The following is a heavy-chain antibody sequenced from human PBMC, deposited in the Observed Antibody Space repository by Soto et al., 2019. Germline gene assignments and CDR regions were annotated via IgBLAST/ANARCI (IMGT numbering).Heavy chain of an antibody. CDR1: GYTFTSYG. D-gene: IGHD3-16*02. CDR2: ISAYNGNT. V-gene: IGHV1-18*01. CDR3: ATSDYVWGSYRYGAFDI. J-gene: IGHJ3*02. Sequence: ASVKVSCKASGYTFTSYGISWVRQAPGQGLEWMGWISAYNGNTNYAQKLQGRVTMTTDTSTSTASMELRSLRSDDTAVYYCATSDYVWGSYRYGAFDIWGQGTMVTVSS.